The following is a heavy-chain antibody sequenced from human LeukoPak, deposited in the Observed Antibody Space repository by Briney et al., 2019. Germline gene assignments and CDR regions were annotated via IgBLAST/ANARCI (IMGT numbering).Heavy chain of an antibody. V-gene: IGHV4-39*07. CDR1: GGSISSSSYY. CDR3: ARVSRITMVRGVRAHLDY. CDR2: IYYSGST. Sequence: KASETLSLTCTVSGGSISSSSYYWGWIRQPPGKGLEWIGSIYYSGSTNYNPSLKSRVTISVDKSKNQFSLKLSSVTAADTAVYYCARVSRITMVRGVRAHLDYWGQGTLVTVSS. D-gene: IGHD3-10*01. J-gene: IGHJ4*02.